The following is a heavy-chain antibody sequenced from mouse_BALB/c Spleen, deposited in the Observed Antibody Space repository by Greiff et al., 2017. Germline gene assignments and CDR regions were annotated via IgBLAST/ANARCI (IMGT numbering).Heavy chain of an antibody. Sequence: EVQGVESGGGLVQPGGSLRLSCATSGFTFTDYYMSWVRQPPGKALEWLGFIRNKANGYTTEYSASVKGRFTISRDNSQSILYLQMNTLRAEDSATYYCARSLYGHYFDYWGQGTTLTVSS. J-gene: IGHJ2*01. CDR2: IRNKANGYTT. CDR1: GFTFTDYY. D-gene: IGHD1-1*02. CDR3: ARSLYGHYFDY. V-gene: IGHV7-3*02.